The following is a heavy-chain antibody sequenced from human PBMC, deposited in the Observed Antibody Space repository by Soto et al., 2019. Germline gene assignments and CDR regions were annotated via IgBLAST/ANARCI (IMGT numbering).Heavy chain of an antibody. V-gene: IGHV4-4*07. CDR3: TRRTFVTAAPFY. CDR2: IFADGRT. Sequence: PSETLSLTCTVSGGSISNDRWSWVRQPAGKGLEWIGRIFADGRTNYNPSLQSRVTMSVDTSKNQFSLTMTSLAAADTAVYYSTRRTFVTAAPFYGAQG. D-gene: IGHD2-21*02. CDR1: GGSISNDR. J-gene: IGHJ4*01.